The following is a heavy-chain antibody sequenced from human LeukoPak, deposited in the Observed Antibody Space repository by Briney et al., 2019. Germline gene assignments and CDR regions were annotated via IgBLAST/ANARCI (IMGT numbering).Heavy chain of an antibody. J-gene: IGHJ4*02. V-gene: IGHV4-61*02. CDR1: GGSISSGSYY. CDR3: AGSYSSNNYYFDY. D-gene: IGHD6-13*01. Sequence: SQTLSLTCTVSGGSISSGSYYWSWIRQPAGKGLEWIGRIYTSGSTNYNPSLKSRVTMSVDTSKNQFSLKLSSVTAADTAVYYCAGSYSSNNYYFDYWGQGTLVTVSS. CDR2: IYTSGST.